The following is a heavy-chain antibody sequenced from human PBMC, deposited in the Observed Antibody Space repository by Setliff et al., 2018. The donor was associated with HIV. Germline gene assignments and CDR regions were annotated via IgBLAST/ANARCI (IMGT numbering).Heavy chain of an antibody. CDR2: ISSSSNYI. D-gene: IGHD3-3*01. CDR3: AREGVADY. V-gene: IGHV3-21*04. J-gene: IGHJ4*02. CDR1: GFTFSRYT. Sequence: GGSLRLSCAASGFTFSRYTMNWVRQAPGKGLEWVSSISSSSNYIYYADSVKGRFTISRDNAKNSLYLQMNSLRAEDTAVYYCAREGVADYWGQGTLVTVSS.